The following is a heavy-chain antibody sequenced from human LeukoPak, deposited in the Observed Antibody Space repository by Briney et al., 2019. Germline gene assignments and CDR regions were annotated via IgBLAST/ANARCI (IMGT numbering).Heavy chain of an antibody. CDR1: GFTFSSYA. CDR2: ISGSGGST. V-gene: IGHV3-23*01. D-gene: IGHD3-3*02. Sequence: GGSLRLSCAASGFTFSSYAMTWVRQAPGKGLEWVSTISGSGGSTYQSDSVKGRFTISRDNSKNTLYLQMNSLRAEDTAVYYCAKPSVGTFRGFDSWGQGTLVTVSS. J-gene: IGHJ5*01. CDR3: AKPSVGTFRGFDS.